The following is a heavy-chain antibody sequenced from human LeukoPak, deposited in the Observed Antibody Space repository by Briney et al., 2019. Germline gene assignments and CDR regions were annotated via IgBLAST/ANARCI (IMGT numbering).Heavy chain of an antibody. CDR3: ARVDTAMVYFYYYGMDV. J-gene: IGHJ6*02. Sequence: GGSLRLSCAASGFTFSSYGMHWVRQAPGKGLEWVAFIRYDGSNKYYADSVKGRFTISRDNSKNTLYLQRNSLRAEDTAVYYCARVDTAMVYFYYYGMDVWGQGTTVTVSS. CDR1: GFTFSSYG. D-gene: IGHD5-18*01. V-gene: IGHV3-30*02. CDR2: IRYDGSNK.